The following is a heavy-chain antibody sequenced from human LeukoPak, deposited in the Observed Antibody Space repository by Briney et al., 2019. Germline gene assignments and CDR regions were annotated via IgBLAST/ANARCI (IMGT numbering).Heavy chain of an antibody. CDR2: MNPNSGNT. J-gene: IGHJ6*02. CDR3: ARGLVVPAAIGGYYYGMDV. V-gene: IGHV1-8*01. D-gene: IGHD2-2*02. Sequence: ASVKVSCKASGYTFTSYDINWVRQATGQGLEWMGWMNPNSGNTGCAQKFQGRVTMTRNTSISTAYMELSSLRSEDTAVYYCARGLVVPAAIGGYYYGMDVWGQGTTVTVSS. CDR1: GYTFTSYD.